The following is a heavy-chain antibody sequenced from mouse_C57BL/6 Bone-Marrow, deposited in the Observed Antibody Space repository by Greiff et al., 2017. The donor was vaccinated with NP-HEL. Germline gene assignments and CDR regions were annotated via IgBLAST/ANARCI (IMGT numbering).Heavy chain of an antibody. D-gene: IGHD2-10*02. V-gene: IGHV2-2*01. CDR2: IWSGGST. CDR1: GFSLTSYG. CDR3: ASPSSYWYFDV. J-gene: IGHJ1*03. Sequence: VQRVESGPGLVQPSQSLSITCTVSGFSLTSYGVHWVRQSPGKGLEWLGVIWSGGSTDYNAAFISRLSISKDNSKSQVFFKMNSLQADDTAIYYCASPSSYWYFDVWGTGTTVTVSS.